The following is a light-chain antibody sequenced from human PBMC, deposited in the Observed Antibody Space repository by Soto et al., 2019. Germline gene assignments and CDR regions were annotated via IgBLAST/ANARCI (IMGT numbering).Light chain of an antibody. J-gene: IGKJ5*01. CDR2: DAS. CDR3: QQYNSWPPIT. CDR1: ESVSRN. Sequence: EVVMTQSPATLSVSPGERTTLSCRSSESVSRNLAWYQQKPGQATRLLIYDASTRATGIPDRFSGGGSGTEFTLTISSLQSEDFVVYYCQQYNSWPPITFGQGTRLEI. V-gene: IGKV3-15*01.